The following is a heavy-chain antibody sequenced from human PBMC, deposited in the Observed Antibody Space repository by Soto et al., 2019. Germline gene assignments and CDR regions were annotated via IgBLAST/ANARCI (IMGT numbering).Heavy chain of an antibody. J-gene: IGHJ4*02. D-gene: IGHD6-13*01. V-gene: IGHV4-4*07. Sequence: SETLSLTCIVSGVSVRSYTWSWVRQPANKGLEWIGRVFSSVSATYNPSLKSRVSISMDTPENQFSLKLSSVTAADTAVYYCARGTHSGTWYAVYWGQGTLVTVSS. CDR1: GVSVRSYT. CDR3: ARGTHSGTWYAVY. CDR2: VFSSVSA.